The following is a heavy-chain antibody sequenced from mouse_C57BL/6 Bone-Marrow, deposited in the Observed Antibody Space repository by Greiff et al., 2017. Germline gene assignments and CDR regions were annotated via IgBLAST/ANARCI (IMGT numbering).Heavy chain of an antibody. V-gene: IGHV1-82*01. CDR3: AKGYFDV. Sequence: VKLQQSGPELVKPGASVKISCKASGYAFSSSWMNWVKQRPGKGLEWIGRIYPGDGDTNYNGKFKGKATLTADKSSSTAYMQLSSQTSEDSAVYFCAKGYFDVWGTGTTVTVSS. J-gene: IGHJ1*03. CDR2: IYPGDGDT. CDR1: GYAFSSSW.